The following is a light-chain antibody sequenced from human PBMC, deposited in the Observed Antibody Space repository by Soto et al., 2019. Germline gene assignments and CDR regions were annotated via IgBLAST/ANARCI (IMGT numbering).Light chain of an antibody. CDR1: QSVFHSANNMNY. V-gene: IGKV4-1*01. Sequence: DTVMTQSPDSLAVSLGERATINCKSSQSVFHSANNMNYLAWYQQKPGQSPKLLISWASIRDSGVPDRFSGSGSGTDFTLTINSLQAEEAEVYYCQKFYNTPPYTFGQGTRLEIK. CDR2: WAS. CDR3: QKFYNTPPYT. J-gene: IGKJ2*01.